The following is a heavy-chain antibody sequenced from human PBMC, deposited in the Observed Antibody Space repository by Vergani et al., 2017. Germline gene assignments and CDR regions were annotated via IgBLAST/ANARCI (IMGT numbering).Heavy chain of an antibody. CDR3: ASGYCSSTSCYIMGYNWFDP. CDR2: INHSGST. J-gene: IGHJ5*02. Sequence: QVQLQQWGAGLLKPSETLSLTCAVYGGSFSGYYWSWIRQPPGKGLEWIGEINHSGSTNYNPSLKSRVTISVDTSKNQFSLKLSSVTAADTAVYYCASGYCSSTSCYIMGYNWFDPWGQGTLVTVSS. D-gene: IGHD2-2*02. CDR1: GGSFSGYY. V-gene: IGHV4-34*01.